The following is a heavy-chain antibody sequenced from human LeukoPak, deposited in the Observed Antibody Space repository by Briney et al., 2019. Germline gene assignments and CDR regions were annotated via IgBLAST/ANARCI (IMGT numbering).Heavy chain of an antibody. CDR2: INQDGSDK. CDR1: GFTFSSHW. J-gene: IGHJ4*02. V-gene: IGHV3-7*03. D-gene: IGHD3-16*01. Sequence: GGSLRLSCAASGFTFSSHWMSRVRQSPGMGLEWVANINQDGSDKHYVDSVKGRFTISRDNAERSLYLQMNSLRAEDTAVYYCARDHVAPGLIFDSWGQGTLVTVSS. CDR3: ARDHVAPGLIFDS.